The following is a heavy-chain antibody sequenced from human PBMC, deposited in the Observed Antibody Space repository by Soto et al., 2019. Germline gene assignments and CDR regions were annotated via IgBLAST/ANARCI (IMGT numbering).Heavy chain of an antibody. CDR3: ARRTSMLREGYNWCDP. Sequence: QAQLVESGGGVVQPGGSLRLSCEGSGFSFDSYGLHWVRQAPGKGLEWVALISSDGSDTRYGTSVKGRFTVSRDNSKSSLYLQMTSLRGDDTAVYYCARRTSMLREGYNWCDPSGQGTLVTVST. CDR1: GFSFDSYG. J-gene: IGHJ5*02. D-gene: IGHD3-10*01. V-gene: IGHV3-30*03. CDR2: ISSDGSDT.